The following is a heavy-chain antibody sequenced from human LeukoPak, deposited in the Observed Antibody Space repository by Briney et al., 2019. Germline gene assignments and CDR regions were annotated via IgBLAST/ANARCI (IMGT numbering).Heavy chain of an antibody. CDR2: LSYDGTNK. CDR1: GLTFRSYG. V-gene: IGHV3-30*03. J-gene: IGHJ2*01. D-gene: IGHD3-9*01. CDR3: ARSGDMGLVMIRYFDL. Sequence: SGRSLRLSCAASGLTFRSYGMHWVRQVPGKGLEWVAVLSYDGTNKHYADSVKGRFTISRDNSKNTLYLQMNSLRFEDTAVYYCARSGDMGLVMIRYFDLWGRGTLVTVSS.